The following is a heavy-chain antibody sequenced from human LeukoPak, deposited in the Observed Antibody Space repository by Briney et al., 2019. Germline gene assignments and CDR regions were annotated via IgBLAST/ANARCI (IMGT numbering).Heavy chain of an antibody. Sequence: SVKVSCKASGGTFSSYAISWVRQAPGQGLEWMGGIIPIFGTANYAQKFQGRVTITADESTSTAYMELSSLRSEDTAVYYCARFYYDSSGCYYWYYYYYYGMDVWGQGTTVTVSS. V-gene: IGHV1-69*13. CDR3: ARFYYDSSGCYYWYYYYYYGMDV. J-gene: IGHJ6*02. CDR2: IIPIFGTA. D-gene: IGHD3-22*01. CDR1: GGTFSSYA.